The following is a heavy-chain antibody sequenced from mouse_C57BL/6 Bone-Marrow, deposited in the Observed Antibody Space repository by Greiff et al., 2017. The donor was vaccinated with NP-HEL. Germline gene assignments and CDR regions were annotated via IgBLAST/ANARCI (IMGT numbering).Heavy chain of an antibody. V-gene: IGHV1-39*01. J-gene: IGHJ1*03. CDR1: GYSFTDYN. D-gene: IGHD1-1*01. Sequence: VQLQQSGPELVKPGASVKISCKASGYSFTDYNMNWVKQSNGKSLEWIGVINPNYGTTSYNQKFKGKATLTVDHTSSQAYLPLNSLTSEDSAVYYFARDDYGSSYACYFDVWGTGTTVTVSS. CDR2: INPNYGTT. CDR3: ARDDYGSSYACYFDV.